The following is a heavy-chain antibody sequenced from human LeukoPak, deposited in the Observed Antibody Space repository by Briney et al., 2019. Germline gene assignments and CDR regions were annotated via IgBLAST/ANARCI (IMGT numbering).Heavy chain of an antibody. CDR2: INHSGST. CDR3: ARGYCTNGVCYRATRNFDY. CDR1: GGSFSGYY. D-gene: IGHD2-8*01. J-gene: IGHJ4*02. Sequence: TSSETLSLTCAVYGGSFSGYYWSWIRQPPGKGLEWIGEINHSGSTNYNPSLKSRVTISVDTSKNQFSLKLSSVTAADTAVYYCARGYCTNGVCYRATRNFDYWGQGTLVTVSS. V-gene: IGHV4-34*01.